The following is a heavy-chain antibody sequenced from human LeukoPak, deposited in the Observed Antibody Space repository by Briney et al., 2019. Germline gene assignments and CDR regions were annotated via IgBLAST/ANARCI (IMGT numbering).Heavy chain of an antibody. V-gene: IGHV3-74*01. Sequence: PGGSLRLSCAVSGLSFSNYWMHWVRQAPGKGLVWVARTNLHGTTVDYADSVKGRFTISRDNAKNTLFLQMNSLRAEDTAVYYCASGYTHVRLGDHWGQGTLVTVSS. CDR1: GLSFSNYW. J-gene: IGHJ4*02. CDR3: ASGYTHVRLGDH. CDR2: TNLHGTTV. D-gene: IGHD5-18*01.